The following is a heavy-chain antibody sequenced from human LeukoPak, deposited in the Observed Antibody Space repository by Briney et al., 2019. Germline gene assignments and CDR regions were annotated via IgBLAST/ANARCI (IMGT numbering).Heavy chain of an antibody. Sequence: SSETLSLTCAVYGVSFSGYHWTWIRQSPGKGLEWIGDINPSGSTYYNPSLKSRLTISVDTSKNQFSLKLRSVTAADTAVYYCARGRHDITMIVVVMTSVSYYLDVWGKGTTATVS. J-gene: IGHJ6*03. D-gene: IGHD3-22*01. CDR1: GVSFSGYH. CDR2: INPSGST. V-gene: IGHV4-34*01. CDR3: ARGRHDITMIVVVMTSVSYYLDV.